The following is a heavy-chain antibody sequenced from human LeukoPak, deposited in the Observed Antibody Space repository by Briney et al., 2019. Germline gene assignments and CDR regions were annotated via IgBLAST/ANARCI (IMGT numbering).Heavy chain of an antibody. CDR2: MSGSGGST. J-gene: IGHJ4*02. V-gene: IGHV3-23*01. Sequence: GGSLRLCCAASGFTFSSYAMSWIRQAPGKGLEWVSAMSGSGGSTYYADSVKGRFTISRDNSKNTLYLQMNSLRAEDTAVYYCAKDTIKWGSYRYFDYWGQGTLVTVSS. CDR3: AKDTIKWGSYRYFDY. CDR1: GFTFSSYA. D-gene: IGHD3-16*02.